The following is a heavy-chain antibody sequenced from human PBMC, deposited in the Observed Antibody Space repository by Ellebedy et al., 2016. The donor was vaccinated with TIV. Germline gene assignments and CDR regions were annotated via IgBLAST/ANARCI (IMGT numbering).Heavy chain of an antibody. V-gene: IGHV3-7*01. CDR2: INQDGSQK. CDR1: RFPFSNYW. D-gene: IGHD4-17*01. Sequence: GESLKISCAASRFPFSNYWMSWVRQAPGKGLEWVANINQDGSQKYYVDSVKGRFTISRDNAKSSLYLQMNSVRADDTAMYYCASDGSYGDYRSPTHAFVMWGQGTMVSVSS. J-gene: IGHJ3*02. CDR3: ASDGSYGDYRSPTHAFVM.